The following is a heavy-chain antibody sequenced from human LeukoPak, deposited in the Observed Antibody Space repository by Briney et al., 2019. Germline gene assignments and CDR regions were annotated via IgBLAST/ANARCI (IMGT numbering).Heavy chain of an antibody. CDR1: GFTASSYT. D-gene: IGHD2-2*01. CDR2: ISRTTGSI. V-gene: IGHV3-48*04. Sequence: GGPLRLSCEAAGFTASSYTMNWVRQAPGKGLEWVSLISRTTGSIYYADSVRGRFTISRDSAKNSVYLQMNSLRAEDTAVYYCAKIVVPAADDAFDIWGQGTMVTVSS. CDR3: AKIVVPAADDAFDI. J-gene: IGHJ3*02.